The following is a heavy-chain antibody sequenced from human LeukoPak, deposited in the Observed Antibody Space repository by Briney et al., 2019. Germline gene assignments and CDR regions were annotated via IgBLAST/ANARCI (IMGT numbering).Heavy chain of an antibody. J-gene: IGHJ4*02. CDR2: IHHTGST. Sequence: PSETLSLTCTVSGDSVSSRNDYWSWIRQYPGKGLEWIGYIHHTGSTYYNPSLKSRVTISVDTSKNQFSLKLSSVTAADTAVYYCARDSGWYHYFDYWGQGTLVTVSS. D-gene: IGHD6-19*01. V-gene: IGHV4-61*01. CDR1: GDSVSSRNDY. CDR3: ARDSGWYHYFDY.